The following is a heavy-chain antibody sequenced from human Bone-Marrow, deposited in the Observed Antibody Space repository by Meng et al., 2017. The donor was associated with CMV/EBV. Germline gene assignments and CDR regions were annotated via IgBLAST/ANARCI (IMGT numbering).Heavy chain of an antibody. CDR2: INWNGGST. V-gene: IGHV3-20*04. CDR3: ARGRYVSTWFSPDY. CDR1: GFTFDDYG. Sequence: GESLKISCAASGFTFDDYGMSWVRQAPGKGLEWVSGINWNGGSTGYADSVKGRFTISRDNAKNSLYLQMNSLRVEDTGVYYCARGRYVSTWFSPDYWGQGTLVTFSS. J-gene: IGHJ4*02. D-gene: IGHD6-13*01.